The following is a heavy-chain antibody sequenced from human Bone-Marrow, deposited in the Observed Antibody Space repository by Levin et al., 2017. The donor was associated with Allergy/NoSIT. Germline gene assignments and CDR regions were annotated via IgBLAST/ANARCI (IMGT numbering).Heavy chain of an antibody. CDR1: GFTFSRFA. Sequence: GGSLRLSCAASGFTFSRFAVHWVRQAPGKGLEWVALISFDGSKKVYADFVRGRFTIARDNPKSMLYMQMNSLRAEDTAVYFCAREFTVTDKTPSLDYWGQGTLVTVSS. J-gene: IGHJ4*02. CDR2: ISFDGSKK. CDR3: AREFTVTDKTPSLDY. V-gene: IGHV3-30-3*01. D-gene: IGHD4-17*01.